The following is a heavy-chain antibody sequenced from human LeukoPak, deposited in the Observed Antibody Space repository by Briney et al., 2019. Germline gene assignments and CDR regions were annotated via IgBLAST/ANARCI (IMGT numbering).Heavy chain of an antibody. CDR1: GFTFSDYY. Sequence: KPGGSLRLSCAASGFTFSDYYMSWIRQAPGKGLEWVSYISSSGSTIYYADSVKGRFTISRDNAKNSLYLQMNSLRAEDTAVYYCAREGHYYDSSGSPSDAFDIWGQGTMVTVSS. CDR3: AREGHYYDSSGSPSDAFDI. J-gene: IGHJ3*02. CDR2: ISSSGSTI. V-gene: IGHV3-11*04. D-gene: IGHD3-22*01.